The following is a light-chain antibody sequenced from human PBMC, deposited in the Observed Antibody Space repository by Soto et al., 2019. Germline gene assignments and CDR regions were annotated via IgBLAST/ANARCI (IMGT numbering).Light chain of an antibody. CDR2: KAS. CDR3: QQYKSYPLT. Sequence: DIQITQPPSTLSASVGDRVTITCLASQIISSWLACYQQKPGKAPNLLIYKASTLESGVPSRFSGSGSGTEFTLTISSVQPDDFTTYYCQQYKSYPLTFGGGTKVDIK. CDR1: QIISSW. V-gene: IGKV1-5*03. J-gene: IGKJ4*01.